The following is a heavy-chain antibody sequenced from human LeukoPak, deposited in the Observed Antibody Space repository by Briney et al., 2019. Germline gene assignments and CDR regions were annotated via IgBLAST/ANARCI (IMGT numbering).Heavy chain of an antibody. J-gene: IGHJ4*02. V-gene: IGHV4-59*01. CDR3: ARDLYDHDSSGYYEF. CDR1: GGSISSYY. CDR2: IFYSGTT. Sequence: SETLSLTCTVSGGSISSYYWSWIRQPPGKGLEWIGFIFYSGTTNYNPSLKSRVTISRDTSKNQVSLKLTSVTTADTAVYYCARDLYDHDSSGYYEFWGQGTLVTVSS. D-gene: IGHD3-22*01.